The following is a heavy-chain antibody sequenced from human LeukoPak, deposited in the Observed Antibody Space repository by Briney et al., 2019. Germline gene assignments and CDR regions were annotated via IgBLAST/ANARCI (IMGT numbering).Heavy chain of an antibody. CDR2: IYWNDDK. V-gene: IGHV2-5*01. CDR3: AHLAVVVLPPHAFDI. CDR1: GFSLSTSGVG. Sequence: SGPTLVKPTQTLTLTCTFSGFSLSTSGVGVGWIRQPPGKALEWLALIYWNDDKRYSPSLKSRLTITKDTSKNQVVLTMTNMDPVDTATYYCAHLAVVVLPPHAFDIWGQGTMVTVSS. J-gene: IGHJ3*02. D-gene: IGHD2-2*01.